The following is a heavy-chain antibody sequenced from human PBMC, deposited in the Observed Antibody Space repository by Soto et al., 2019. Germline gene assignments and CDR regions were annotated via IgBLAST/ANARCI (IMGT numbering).Heavy chain of an antibody. CDR3: AVGHHGHVGYSGYDYYFDY. D-gene: IGHD5-12*01. Sequence: SETLSLTCTVSGGFISSGGYYWSWIRQHPGKGLEWIGYIYYSGSTYYNPSLKSRVTISVDTSKNQFSLKLSSVTAADTAVYYCAVGHHGHVGYSGYDYYFDYWGQGTLVTVSS. CDR2: IYYSGST. J-gene: IGHJ4*02. V-gene: IGHV4-31*03. CDR1: GGFISSGGYY.